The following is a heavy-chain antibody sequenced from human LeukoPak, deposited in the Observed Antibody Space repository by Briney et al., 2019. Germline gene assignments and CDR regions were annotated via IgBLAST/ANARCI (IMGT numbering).Heavy chain of an antibody. J-gene: IGHJ5*02. CDR1: GYSFTSYW. CDR2: TYLVNSDT. Sequence: TGESLKISCKGSGYSFTSYWIGWVRQMPGKAWEWMGITYLVNSDTRYSPSFQGQVTISADKSISTAYLQWSSLKASDTAMYFCARHNPRYTGYDYDNWFDPWGQGTLVTVSS. D-gene: IGHD5-12*01. CDR3: ARHNPRYTGYDYDNWFDP. V-gene: IGHV5-51*01.